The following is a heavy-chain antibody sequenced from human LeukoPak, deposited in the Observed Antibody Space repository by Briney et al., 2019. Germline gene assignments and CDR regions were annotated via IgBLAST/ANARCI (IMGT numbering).Heavy chain of an antibody. CDR1: GGSFSGYY. V-gene: IGHV4-34*01. D-gene: IGHD3-3*01. J-gene: IGHJ4*02. CDR2: INHSGST. CDR3: ARETQLEYFDY. Sequence: SETLSLTCAVYGGSFSGYYWSWIRQPPGKGLEWIGEINHSGSTNYNPSLKSRVTISVDTSKNQFSLKLSPVTAADTAVYYCARETQLEYFDYWGQGTLVTVSS.